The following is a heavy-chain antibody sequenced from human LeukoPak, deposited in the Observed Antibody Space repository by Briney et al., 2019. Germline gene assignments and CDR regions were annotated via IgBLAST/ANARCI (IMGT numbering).Heavy chain of an antibody. CDR1: GFTFHDYA. D-gene: IGHD6-6*01. V-gene: IGHV3-9*01. CDR3: AKSAFRAARVKDAFDI. Sequence: GGSLRLSCAASGFTFHDYAIHWVRQAPGKGLEWVSGISWNSGSIGYADSVKGRFTISRDNAKNSLYLQMNSLRAEDTALYYCAKSAFRAARVKDAFDIWGQGTMVTVSS. CDR2: ISWNSGSI. J-gene: IGHJ3*02.